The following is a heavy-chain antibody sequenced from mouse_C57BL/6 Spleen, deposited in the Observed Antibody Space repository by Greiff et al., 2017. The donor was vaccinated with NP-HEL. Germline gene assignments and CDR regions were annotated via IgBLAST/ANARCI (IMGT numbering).Heavy chain of an antibody. J-gene: IGHJ2*01. CDR2: IYPGAGDT. D-gene: IGHD4-1*02. V-gene: IGHV1-80*01. CDR3: ARSTGKGGYFDD. CDR1: GYAFSSYW. Sequence: VQLQQSGAELVKPGASVKISCKASGYAFSSYWMNWVKQRPGQGLEWIGQIYPGAGDTNYNGKFKGKATLTADKSSSTAYMQLSSLTSEDSAVDFCARSTGKGGYFDDWGQGTTLTVSS.